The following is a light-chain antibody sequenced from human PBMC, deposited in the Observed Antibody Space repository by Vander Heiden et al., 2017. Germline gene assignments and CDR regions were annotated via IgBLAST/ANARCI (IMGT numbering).Light chain of an antibody. J-gene: IGKJ4*01. V-gene: IGKV4-1*01. CDR3: QQCDGTSNT. Sequence: DVVMTQPPDALAVSLGERATIHFRSSQSLCSPSNNKNLLAWYQQKPGHPPKLILSWASIREFGVPERFSGSGCGTDFTLTISSLQAEDVALYYCQQCDGTSNTFGGGTKLPIK. CDR2: WAS. CDR1: QSLCSPSNNKNL.